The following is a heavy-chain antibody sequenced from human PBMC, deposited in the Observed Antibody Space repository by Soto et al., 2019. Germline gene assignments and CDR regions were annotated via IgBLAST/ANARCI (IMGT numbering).Heavy chain of an antibody. CDR1: GDSMSSSNW. V-gene: IGHV4-4*02. Sequence: QVQLQESGPGLLKPSGTLSLTCTVSGDSMSSSNWWNWVRQPPGKGLEWIGEAHHSGRTNYNPSLKRRVPISVDTSQNHFSLQLTSVTAADTAVYYCARSEATALDYWGQGTLVTVSS. CDR2: AHHSGRT. CDR3: ARSEATALDY. J-gene: IGHJ4*02.